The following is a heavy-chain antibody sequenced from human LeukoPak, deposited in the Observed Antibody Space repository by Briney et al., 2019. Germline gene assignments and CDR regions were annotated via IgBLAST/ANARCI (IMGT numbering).Heavy chain of an antibody. CDR3: ARELPDSSGSDY. CDR2: INWNGGST. D-gene: IGHD3-22*01. J-gene: IGHJ4*02. V-gene: IGHV3-20*04. CDR1: GFTFDDHG. Sequence: GGSLRLSCAASGFTFDDHGMSWVRQAPGKGLEWVSGINWNGGSTGYADSVKGRFTISRDNAKNSLYLQMNSLRAEDTAVYYCARELPDSSGSDYWGQGTLVTVSS.